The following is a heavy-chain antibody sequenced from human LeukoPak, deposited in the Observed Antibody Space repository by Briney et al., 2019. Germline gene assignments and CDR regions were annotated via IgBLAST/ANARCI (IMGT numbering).Heavy chain of an antibody. CDR3: ARSRSALYCSSTSCSPGYYYGMDV. J-gene: IGHJ6*02. Sequence: SETLSLTCTVSGGSISSYYWSWIRQPPGKGLEWIGYIYYSGSTNYNPSLKSRVTISVDTSKNQFSLKLSSVTAADTAVYYCARSRSALYCSSTSCSPGYYYGMDVWGQGTTVTVSS. CDR2: IYYSGST. CDR1: GGSISSYY. D-gene: IGHD2-2*01. V-gene: IGHV4-59*01.